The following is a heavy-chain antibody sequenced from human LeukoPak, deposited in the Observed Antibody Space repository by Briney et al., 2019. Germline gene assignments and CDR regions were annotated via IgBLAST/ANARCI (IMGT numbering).Heavy chain of an antibody. CDR2: ISYDGSNK. J-gene: IGHJ5*02. V-gene: IGHV3-30*04. Sequence: GGSLRLSCAASGFTFSSYAMHWVRQAPGKGLEWVAVISYDGSNKYYADSVKGRFTISRDNSKNTLYLQMNSLRAEDIAVYYCARYSSSFWFDPWGQGTLVTVSS. CDR1: GFTFSSYA. D-gene: IGHD6-13*01. CDR3: ARYSSSFWFDP.